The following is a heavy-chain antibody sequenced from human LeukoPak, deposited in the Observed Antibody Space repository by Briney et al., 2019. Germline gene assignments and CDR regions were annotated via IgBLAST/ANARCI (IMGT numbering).Heavy chain of an antibody. V-gene: IGHV4-59*01. J-gene: IGHJ4*02. D-gene: IGHD4-11*01. CDR1: GGSISTYY. Sequence: PSETLSLTCTVSGGSISTYYWSWLRQPPGKGLEWIGYIYYSGSTNYNPSLKSRVTISVDTSKNQFSLKLSSVTAADTAVYYCARGPHDYTNSFDYWGQGTLVTVSS. CDR2: IYYSGST. CDR3: ARGPHDYTNSFDY.